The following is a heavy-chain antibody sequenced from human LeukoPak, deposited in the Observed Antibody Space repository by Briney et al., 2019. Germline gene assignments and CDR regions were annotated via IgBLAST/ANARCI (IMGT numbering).Heavy chain of an antibody. CDR3: ARGCKFWSGYLKKNWFDP. Sequence: SETLSLTCAVYAGSFSGYYWSWIRQPPGKGLEWIGEINHSGSNNYHPSLKSRVTISVDTSKNQFSLKLCSVTAADTAVYYGARGCKFWSGYLKKNWFDPWGQGTLVTVSS. D-gene: IGHD3-3*01. J-gene: IGHJ5*02. CDR1: AGSFSGYY. CDR2: INHSGSN. V-gene: IGHV4-34*01.